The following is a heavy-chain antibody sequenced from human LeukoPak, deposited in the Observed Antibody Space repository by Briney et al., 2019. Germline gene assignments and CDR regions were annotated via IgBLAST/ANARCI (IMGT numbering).Heavy chain of an antibody. CDR3: ARENGSGVPPFDY. CDR1: GGSISSGGYY. CDR2: IYYSGST. Sequence: PSETLSLTCTVSGGSISSGGYYWSCIRQHPGKGLEWIGYIYYSGSTYYNPSLKSRVTISADTSKNQFSLKLSSVTAADTAVYYCARENGSGVPPFDYWGRGTGVSVSS. J-gene: IGHJ4*02. V-gene: IGHV4-31*03. D-gene: IGHD3-10*01.